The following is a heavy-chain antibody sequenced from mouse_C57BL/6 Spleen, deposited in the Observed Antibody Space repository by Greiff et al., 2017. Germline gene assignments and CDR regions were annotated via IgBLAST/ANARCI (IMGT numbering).Heavy chain of an antibody. V-gene: IGHV1-26*01. Sequence: EVQLQQSGPELVKPGASVKISCKASGYTFTDYYMNWVKQSHGKSLEWIGDINPNNGGTSYNQKFKGKATLTVDKSSSTAYMELRSLTSEDSAVYYCARRPPYDYAYYYAMDYWGQGTSVTVSS. D-gene: IGHD2-4*01. CDR2: INPNNGGT. J-gene: IGHJ4*01. CDR1: GYTFTDYY. CDR3: ARRPPYDYAYYYAMDY.